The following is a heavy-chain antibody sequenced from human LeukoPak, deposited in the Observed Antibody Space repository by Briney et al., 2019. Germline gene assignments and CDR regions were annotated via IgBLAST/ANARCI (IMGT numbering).Heavy chain of an antibody. J-gene: IGHJ4*02. D-gene: IGHD6-19*01. Sequence: GGSLRLSCAASGFTFSSYSMNWVRQAPGEGLEWVSVIYTGGATYYADSVKGRFTISRDNSKNTLYLQMNSLRAEDTAVYFCARVRTLSSVAGTVDYWVQGTLVTVSS. CDR2: IYTGGAT. CDR3: ARVRTLSSVAGTVDY. V-gene: IGHV3-53*01. CDR1: GFTFSSYS.